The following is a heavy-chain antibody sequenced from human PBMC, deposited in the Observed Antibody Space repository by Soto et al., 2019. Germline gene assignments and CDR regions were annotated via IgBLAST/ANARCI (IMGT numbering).Heavy chain of an antibody. J-gene: IGHJ6*02. CDR1: GYTFISHG. CDR3: ARVSSSIVVVPDYGMDV. Sequence: QVQLVQSGVEVKKPGASVMVSCKASGYTFISHGISWVRQAPGQGLEWMGWISGKNGNTNYAQKLQGRVTLTTDTSTSTAYMELRSLRSDGTAVYYCARVSSSIVVVPDYGMDVWGQGTTVTVSS. D-gene: IGHD2-15*01. CDR2: ISGKNGNT. V-gene: IGHV1-18*04.